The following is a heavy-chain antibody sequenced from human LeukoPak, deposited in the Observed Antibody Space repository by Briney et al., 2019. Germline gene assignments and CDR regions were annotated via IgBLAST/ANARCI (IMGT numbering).Heavy chain of an antibody. CDR1: GGSISSGGYY. J-gene: IGHJ5*02. Sequence: PSETLSLTCTVSGGSISSGGYYWSWIRQHPGKGLEWIGYIYYSGSTYYNPSLKSRVTISVDTSKNQFSLKLSSVTAADTAVYYCARSTAEYSSSLWSDPWGQGTLVTVSS. CDR3: ARSTAEYSSSLWSDP. CDR2: IYYSGST. V-gene: IGHV4-31*03. D-gene: IGHD6-6*01.